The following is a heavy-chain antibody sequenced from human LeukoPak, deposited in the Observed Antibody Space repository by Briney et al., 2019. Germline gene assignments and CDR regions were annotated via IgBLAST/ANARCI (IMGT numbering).Heavy chain of an antibody. CDR1: GFTFSSYS. CDR3: ARPDYGKNDAFDI. J-gene: IGHJ3*02. Sequence: PGGSLRLSCAASGFTFSSYSINWVRQAPGQGLEWVSSISSSSSYIYYADSVKGRFTISRDNAKNSLYLQMNSLRAEDTAVYYCARPDYGKNDAFDIWGQGTMVTVSS. V-gene: IGHV3-21*01. CDR2: ISSSSSYI. D-gene: IGHD4-17*01.